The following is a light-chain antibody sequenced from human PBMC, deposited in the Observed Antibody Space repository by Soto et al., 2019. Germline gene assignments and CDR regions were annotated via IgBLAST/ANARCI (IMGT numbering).Light chain of an antibody. CDR3: QQYGDSPLT. CDR2: GVS. V-gene: IGKV3-20*01. CDR1: QSVTSSY. Sequence: EIVLTQSPGTVSLSPGERATLSCRASQSVTSSYLAWYQQKPGQAPRLLIYGVSSRATGIPDRFSGSGAGTDFTLTISRLEPEDFAVYYCQQYGDSPLTFGGWTKVEIK. J-gene: IGKJ4*01.